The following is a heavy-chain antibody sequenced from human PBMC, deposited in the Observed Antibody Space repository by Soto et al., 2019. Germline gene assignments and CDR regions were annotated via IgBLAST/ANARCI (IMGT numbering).Heavy chain of an antibody. D-gene: IGHD5-12*01. CDR3: TKDRATHRNY. CDR2: INPNSGGT. CDR1: GYAFTGYY. V-gene: IGHV1-2*04. J-gene: IGHJ4*02. Sequence: ASVKVSCKASGYAFTGYYMHWVRQAPGQGLEWMGWINPNSGGTNYAQKFQGWVTMTRDTSISTAYMELSRLRSEDTAVYYCTKDRATHRNYWGQGTLVTV.